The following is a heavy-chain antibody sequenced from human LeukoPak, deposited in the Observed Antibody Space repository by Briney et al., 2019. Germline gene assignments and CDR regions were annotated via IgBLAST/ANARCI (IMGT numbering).Heavy chain of an antibody. V-gene: IGHV3-23*01. J-gene: IGHJ4*02. Sequence: PGGSLRLSCVASGFDFTKYGMHWVRQAPGKGLEWVATRGLSSGSIYFADSVKGRFTVSRDNDKSTLYLQMNSLRAEDTAVYYCVKNWGGYYFDYWGQGTLVTVSS. D-gene: IGHD7-27*01. CDR2: RGLSSGSI. CDR3: VKNWGGYYFDY. CDR1: GFDFTKYG.